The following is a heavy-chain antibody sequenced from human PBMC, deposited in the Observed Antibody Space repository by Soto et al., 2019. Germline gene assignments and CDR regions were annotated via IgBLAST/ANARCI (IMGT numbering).Heavy chain of an antibody. D-gene: IGHD5-12*01. CDR3: ARDSVLEMATILDY. V-gene: IGHV3-11*01. J-gene: IGHJ4*02. Sequence: VGSLRLSCAASGFTFSDYYMSWIRQAPGKGLEWVSYISSSGSTIYYADSVKGRFTISRDNAKNSLYLQMNSLRAEDTAVYYCARDSVLEMATILDYWGQGTLVTVSS. CDR1: GFTFSDYY. CDR2: ISSSGSTI.